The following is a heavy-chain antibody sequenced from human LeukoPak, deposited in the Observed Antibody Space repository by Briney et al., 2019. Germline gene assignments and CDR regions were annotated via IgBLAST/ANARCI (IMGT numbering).Heavy chain of an antibody. CDR2: INSDESNT. CDR1: GFTFSHYL. J-gene: IGHJ3*02. CDR3: GRGGNGIDI. V-gene: IGHV3-74*01. D-gene: IGHD2-8*01. Sequence: GGSLRLSCAASGFTFSHYLMHWVRRAPGKGLVWVSRINSDESNTNSYADSVKGRFIISRDNAKNTLYLQMNRLRAEDTAVYFCGRGGNGIDIWGQGTTVIVSS.